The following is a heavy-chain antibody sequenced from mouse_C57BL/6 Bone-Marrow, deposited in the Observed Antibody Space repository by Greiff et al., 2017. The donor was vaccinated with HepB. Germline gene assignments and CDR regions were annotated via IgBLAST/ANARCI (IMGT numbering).Heavy chain of an antibody. J-gene: IGHJ3*01. CDR1: GYSITSGYY. CDR3: ARGEWFAY. V-gene: IGHV3-6*01. CDR2: ISYDGSN. Sequence: VQLQQSGPGLVKPSQSLSLTCSVTGYSITSGYYWNWIRQFPGNKLEWMGYISYDGSNNYNPSLKNRISITRDTSKNQFFLKLNSVTTEDTATYYCARGEWFAYWGQGTLVTVSA.